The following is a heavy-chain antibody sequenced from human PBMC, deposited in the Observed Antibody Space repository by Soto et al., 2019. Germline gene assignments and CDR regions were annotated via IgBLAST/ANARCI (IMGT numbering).Heavy chain of an antibody. V-gene: IGHV1-3*01. CDR2: INAGNGDT. J-gene: IGHJ4*02. CDR3: ARAISGYVT. Sequence: QVQLVQSGAEMKKPGASVKLSCKTSGITYNTYAIHWVRQAPGQGLEWMGWINAGNGDTRYSQNFQGRVTLTRDTPASTVYMDLDSLKSEDTGVYYCARAISGYVTWGQGTLVTVSS. CDR1: GITYNTYA. D-gene: IGHD5-12*01.